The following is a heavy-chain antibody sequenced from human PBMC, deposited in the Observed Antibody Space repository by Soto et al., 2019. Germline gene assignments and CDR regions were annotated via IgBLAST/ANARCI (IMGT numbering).Heavy chain of an antibody. J-gene: IGHJ6*02. D-gene: IGHD2-2*01. Sequence: QVQLVQSGAEVQKPGSSVKVSCKASGGTFCSYAISWVRQAPGQGPEWMGGIIPITGTANYAQKFQGRVTITADESTSTASMQLSSLRSEDTAVYYCARSQGSSTSLEIYYYYYYGMDVWGQGTTVTVSS. CDR1: GGTFCSYA. V-gene: IGHV1-69*01. CDR3: ARSQGSSTSLEIYYYYYYGMDV. CDR2: IIPITGTA.